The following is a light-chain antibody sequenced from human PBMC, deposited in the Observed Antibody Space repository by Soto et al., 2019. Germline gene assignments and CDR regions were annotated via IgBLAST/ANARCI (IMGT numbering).Light chain of an antibody. Sequence: DIQMTQSPSSLSASLRDRVTIACRASQGISNYLAWYQQEPGKVPKLLIYASSALQSGIPSRFSGSGSGTAFTLTISSLQPEDVATYYCQKYNSAPLTFGGGTKVDIK. V-gene: IGKV1-27*01. CDR2: ASS. CDR1: QGISNY. CDR3: QKYNSAPLT. J-gene: IGKJ4*01.